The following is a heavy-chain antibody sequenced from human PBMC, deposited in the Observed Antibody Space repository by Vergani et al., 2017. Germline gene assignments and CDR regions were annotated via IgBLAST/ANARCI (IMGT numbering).Heavy chain of an antibody. V-gene: IGHV1-2*02. CDR3: ARESGGSYEI. J-gene: IGHJ3*02. D-gene: IGHD1-26*01. CDR1: GYTFTGYY. CDR2: INTNSGGT. Sequence: QVQLVQSGAEVKKPGASVKVSCKASGYTFTGYYMHWVRQAPGQGLEWRGWINTNSGGTNYAQKFQGRVTMTRDTSISTAYMELSSLRSDDTAVYYCARESGGSYEIWGQGTMVTVSS.